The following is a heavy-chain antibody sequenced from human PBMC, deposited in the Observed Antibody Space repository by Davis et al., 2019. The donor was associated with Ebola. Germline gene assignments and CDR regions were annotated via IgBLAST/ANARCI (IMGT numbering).Heavy chain of an antibody. V-gene: IGHV1-69*13. J-gene: IGHJ6*02. CDR1: GGTFSSYA. CDR2: IIPIFGTA. CDR3: ARDGEYCSSTSCYAYGMDV. Sequence: SVKVSCRASGGTFSSYAISWVRQAPGQGLEWMGGIIPIFGTANYAQKFQGRVTITADESTSTAYMELSSLRSEDTAVYYCARDGEYCSSTSCYAYGMDVWGQGTTVTVSS. D-gene: IGHD2-2*01.